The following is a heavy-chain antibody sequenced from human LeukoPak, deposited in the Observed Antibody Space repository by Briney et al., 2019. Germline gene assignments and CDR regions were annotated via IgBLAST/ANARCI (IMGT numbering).Heavy chain of an antibody. CDR3: ARGAIYYYYYMDV. CDR2: INPNSGGT. CDR1: GYTFTRYY. Sequence: GASVKVSCKASGYTFTRYYMHWVRQAPGQGLEWMGWINPNSGGTNYAQKFQGRVTMTRDTSISTAYMELSTLRSDDTAVYYCARGAIYYYYYMDVWGKGTTVTVSS. J-gene: IGHJ6*03. V-gene: IGHV1-2*02.